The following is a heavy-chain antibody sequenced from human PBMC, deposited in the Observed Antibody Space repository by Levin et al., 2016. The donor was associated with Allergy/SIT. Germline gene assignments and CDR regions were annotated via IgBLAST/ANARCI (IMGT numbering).Heavy chain of an antibody. CDR1: GFTFNDYW. CDR2: IRPDGTGS. J-gene: IGHJ6*01. V-gene: IGHV3-74*01. CDR3: TRLHSSGHLYGMDV. D-gene: IGHD6-19*01. Sequence: GGSLRLSCAASGFTFNDYWMHWVRQAPGKGLVWVSRIRPDGTGSNYADSVKGRFTISRDNAKNTVYLQMDSLTAEDTALYYCTRLHSSGHLYGMDVWGQGTTVTVSS.